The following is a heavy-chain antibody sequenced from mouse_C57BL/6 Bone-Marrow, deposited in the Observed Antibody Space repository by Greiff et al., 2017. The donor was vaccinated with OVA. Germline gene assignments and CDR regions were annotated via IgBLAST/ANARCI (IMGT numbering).Heavy chain of an antibody. CDR1: GFSFTSYG. Sequence: QVQLQQSGPGLVQPSQSLSITCTVSGFSFTSYGVHWVRQSPGKGLEWLGVIWRGGSTDYNAAFMSRLSITKDNSKSQFFFKMNRLQAEDTAIYYCAKNGRCRYYGSSPYAMDYWGQGTSVTVSS. D-gene: IGHD1-1*01. V-gene: IGHV2-5*01. CDR3: AKNGRCRYYGSSPYAMDY. CDR2: IWRGGST. J-gene: IGHJ4*01.